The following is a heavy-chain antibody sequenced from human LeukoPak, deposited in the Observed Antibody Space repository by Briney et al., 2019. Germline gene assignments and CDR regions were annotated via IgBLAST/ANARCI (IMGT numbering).Heavy chain of an antibody. D-gene: IGHD3-10*01. J-gene: IGHJ5*02. CDR1: GFTFSSYS. V-gene: IGHV3-21*01. Sequence: PGGSLRLSCAASGFTFSSYSMNWVRQAPGKGLEWVSSFSSSSSYIYYADSVKGRFTISRDNAKNSLYLQMNSLRAEDTAVYYCARGLHSVVRGPPQSDWFDPWGQGTLVTVSS. CDR2: FSSSSSYI. CDR3: ARGLHSVVRGPPQSDWFDP.